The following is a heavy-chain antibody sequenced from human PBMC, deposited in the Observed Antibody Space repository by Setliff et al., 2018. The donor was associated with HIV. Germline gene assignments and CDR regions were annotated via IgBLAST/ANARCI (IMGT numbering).Heavy chain of an antibody. V-gene: IGHV4-39*01. CDR3: ARRDGIAPAPFDY. CDR2: IYYSGRT. J-gene: IGHJ4*02. CDR1: GGSISSSSYY. D-gene: IGHD6-13*01. Sequence: PSETLSLTCTVSGGSISSSSYYWGWIRQPPGKGLEWIGSIYYSGRTYHNPSLKSRVTISVDTSKNQFSLKLRFVTAADTAVYYCARRDGIAPAPFDYWGQGTLVTVSS.